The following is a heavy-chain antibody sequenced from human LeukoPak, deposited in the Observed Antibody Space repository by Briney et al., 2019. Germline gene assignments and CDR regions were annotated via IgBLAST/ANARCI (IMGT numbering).Heavy chain of an antibody. D-gene: IGHD3-10*01. CDR1: GYTFTSYG. CDR3: ATNILVRDIINWFDP. Sequence: ASVKVSCKASGYTFTSYGISWVRQAPGQGLEWMGWISAYSGNTNYAQKLQGRVTMTTDTSTSTAYMELRSLRSDDTAVYYCATNILVRDIINWFDPWGQGTLVTVSS. CDR2: ISAYSGNT. V-gene: IGHV1-18*01. J-gene: IGHJ5*02.